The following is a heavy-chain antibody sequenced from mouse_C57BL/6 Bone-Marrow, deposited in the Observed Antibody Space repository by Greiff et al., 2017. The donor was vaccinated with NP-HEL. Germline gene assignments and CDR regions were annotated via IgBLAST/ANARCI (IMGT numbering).Heavy chain of an antibody. Sequence: EVQLVEPGGDLVKPGGSLKLSCAASGFTFSSYGMPWVRQTPDKRLEWVATISSCESYTYYPDSVKGRFTISRDNAKNTLYLQMSRLKSEETAMYYCASRSPFDYWGQGTTLTVSS. CDR1: GFTFSSYG. J-gene: IGHJ2*01. CDR2: ISSCESYT. V-gene: IGHV5-6*01. CDR3: ASRSPFDY.